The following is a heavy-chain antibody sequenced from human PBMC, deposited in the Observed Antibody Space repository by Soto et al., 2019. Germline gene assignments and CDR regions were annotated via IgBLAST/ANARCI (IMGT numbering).Heavy chain of an antibody. J-gene: IGHJ4*02. CDR1: GGSISSSNW. D-gene: IGHD2-2*01. V-gene: IGHV4-4*02. Sequence: QVQLQESGPGLVKPSGTLSLTCAVSGGSISSSNWWSWVRQPPGKGLEWIGEIYHSGSTNCNPSLQSRVTISVDKSKNQFSLKLSSVPAADTAVYYCASLPATSDFDYWARGTLVTVSS. CDR3: ASLPATSDFDY. CDR2: IYHSGST.